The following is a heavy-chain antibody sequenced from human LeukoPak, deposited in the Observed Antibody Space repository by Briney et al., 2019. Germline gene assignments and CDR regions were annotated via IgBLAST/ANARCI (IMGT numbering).Heavy chain of an antibody. Sequence: GGSLRLSCAASGFTFSSYAMNWVRQAPGKGLEWVSAISGSGGTYYADSVKGRFTISRDNSKNTLYLQMNNLRAEDTAIYYCVKKGLASAGRPPYFDYWGQGALVTVPS. CDR1: GFTFSSYA. CDR3: VKKGLASAGRPPYFDY. D-gene: IGHD6-13*01. V-gene: IGHV3-23*01. J-gene: IGHJ4*02. CDR2: ISGSGGT.